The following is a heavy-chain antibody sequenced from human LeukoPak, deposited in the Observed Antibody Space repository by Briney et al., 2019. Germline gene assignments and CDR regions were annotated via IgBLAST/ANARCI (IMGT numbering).Heavy chain of an antibody. CDR3: ARLVRGWGDHYYYGMDV. J-gene: IGHJ6*02. CDR1: GGSISSYY. V-gene: IGHV4-59*08. CDR2: IYYSGST. Sequence: SQTLSLTCTVSGGSISSYYWSWIRQPPGKGLEWIGYIYYSGSTNYNPSLKSRVTISVDTSKNQFSLKLSSVTAADTAVYYCARLVRGWGDHYYYGMDVWGQGTTVTVSS. D-gene: IGHD7-27*01.